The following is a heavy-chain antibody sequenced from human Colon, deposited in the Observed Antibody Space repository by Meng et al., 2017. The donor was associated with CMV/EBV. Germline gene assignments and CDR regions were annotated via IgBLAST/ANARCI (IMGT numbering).Heavy chain of an antibody. CDR2: ISGNNDNT. CDR1: GYTLTSYG. V-gene: IGHV1-18*01. Sequence: ASVKVSCKSSGYTLTSYGMHWVRQAPGQGLEWMGWISGNNDNTNYAQKFQGRVTMTTDTSTKTAYMELRGLRSDDTAVYFCARDPVGWLDPWGQGTLVTVS. J-gene: IGHJ5*02. D-gene: IGHD1-26*01. CDR3: ARDPVGWLDP.